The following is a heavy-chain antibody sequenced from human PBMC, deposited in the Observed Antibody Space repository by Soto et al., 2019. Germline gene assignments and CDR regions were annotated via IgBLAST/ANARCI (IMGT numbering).Heavy chain of an antibody. D-gene: IGHD6-13*01. Sequence: QVQLVQAGAEEKKPGASVKVSCKASGYTLTSYAMHWVRQAPGQRLEWMGWINAGNGNTKYSQKFQGRVTITRDTSASTAYMELSSLRSEDTAVYYCAKAAAAGTLNWFDPWGHGTLVTVSS. J-gene: IGHJ5*02. CDR3: AKAAAAGTLNWFDP. V-gene: IGHV1-3*05. CDR1: GYTLTSYA. CDR2: INAGNGNT.